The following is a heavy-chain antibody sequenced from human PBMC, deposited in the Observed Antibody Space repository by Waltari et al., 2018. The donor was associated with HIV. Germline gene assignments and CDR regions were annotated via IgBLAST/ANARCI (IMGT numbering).Heavy chain of an antibody. D-gene: IGHD3-16*02. CDR2: IKSKTDGGTT. J-gene: IGHJ4*02. Sequence: EVQLVQSGGGLVKPGGSLRLSCAASGFTFSNAWMSWVRQAPGKGLEWVGRIKSKTDGGTTDFAAPGKGRLTISRDDSKNTLYLQMNSLKTEDTAVYYCTTDPGRRITFGGVIVGVDYWGQGTLVTVSS. V-gene: IGHV3-15*01. CDR3: TTDPGRRITFGGVIVGVDY. CDR1: GFTFSNAW.